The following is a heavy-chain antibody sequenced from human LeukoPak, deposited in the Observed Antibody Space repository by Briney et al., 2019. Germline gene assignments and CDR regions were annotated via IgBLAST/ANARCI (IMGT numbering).Heavy chain of an antibody. D-gene: IGHD5-24*01. Sequence: GGSLRLSCAASGFTFSSYAMSWVRQAPGKGREWVSAISGSGGSTYYADSVKGRFTISRDNSKNTLYLQMNSLRAEDTAVYYCARDSGDGYNYLDYWGQRTLVTVSS. J-gene: IGHJ4*02. CDR2: ISGSGGST. V-gene: IGHV3-23*01. CDR3: ARDSGDGYNYLDY. CDR1: GFTFSSYA.